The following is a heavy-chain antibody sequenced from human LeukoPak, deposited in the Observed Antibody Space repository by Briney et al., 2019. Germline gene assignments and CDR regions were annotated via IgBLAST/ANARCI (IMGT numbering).Heavy chain of an antibody. D-gene: IGHD6-13*01. V-gene: IGHV3-30*04. CDR3: ARDSLGRAATGIAMDY. J-gene: IGHJ4*02. CDR1: GFTFSSYA. Sequence: GGSLRLSCAASGFTFSSYAMHWVRQAPGKGLEGVAVISYDGSNKYYADSVKGRFTISRDNAKNSLYLQMNSLRAEDTAVYYCARDSLGRAATGIAMDYWGQGTLVTVSS. CDR2: ISYDGSNK.